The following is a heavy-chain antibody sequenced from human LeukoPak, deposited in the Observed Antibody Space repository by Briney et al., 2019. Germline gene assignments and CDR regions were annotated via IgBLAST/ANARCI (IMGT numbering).Heavy chain of an antibody. V-gene: IGHV3-74*01. Sequence: GGSLRLSCAASGFTFSSYWMYWVRQAPGKGLVWVSRINSDGSSTSYADSVKGRFTISRDNAKNTLYLQMNSLRAEDTAVYYCASRIAAAGTLDYWGQGTLVTVSS. CDR2: INSDGSST. J-gene: IGHJ4*02. CDR3: ASRIAAAGTLDY. D-gene: IGHD6-13*01. CDR1: GFTFSSYW.